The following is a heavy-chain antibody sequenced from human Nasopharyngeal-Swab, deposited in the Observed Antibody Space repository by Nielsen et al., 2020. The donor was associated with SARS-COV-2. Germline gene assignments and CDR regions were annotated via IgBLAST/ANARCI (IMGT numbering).Heavy chain of an antibody. CDR2: INAGNGNT. CDR1: GYTFTTYT. Sequence: ASVKVSCKASGYTFTTYTIHWVRQAPGQGLEWMGWINAGNGNTKYSQKFQGRVTITRDTSASTAYMELSSLRSEDTAVYYCAREGHWYFDLWGRGTLVTVSS. V-gene: IGHV1-3*01. CDR3: AREGHWYFDL. J-gene: IGHJ2*01.